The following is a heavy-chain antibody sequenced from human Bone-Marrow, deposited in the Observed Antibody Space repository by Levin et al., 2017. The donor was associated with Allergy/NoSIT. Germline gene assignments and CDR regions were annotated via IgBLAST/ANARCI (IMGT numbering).Heavy chain of an antibody. J-gene: IGHJ3*02. Sequence: GGSLRLSCAASGFTFSSYAMSWVRQAPGKGLEWVSSLSGSGDYTYYADVVKGRFSISRDNSKNTLYLQLNSLRGEDTAVYYCAMRWFYRRGAFDIWGQGTKVTVSS. V-gene: IGHV3-23*01. CDR3: AMRWFYRRGAFDI. D-gene: IGHD4-23*01. CDR1: GFTFSSYA. CDR2: LSGSGDYT.